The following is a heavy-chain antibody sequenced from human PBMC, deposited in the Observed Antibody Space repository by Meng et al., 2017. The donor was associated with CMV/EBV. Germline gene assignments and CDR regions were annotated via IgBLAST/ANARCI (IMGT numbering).Heavy chain of an antibody. CDR2: ISWNSGSI. D-gene: IGHD1-1*01. Sequence: SLKISCAASGFTFDDYAMHRVRQAPGKGLEWVSGISWNSGSIGYADSVKGRFTISRDNAKNSLYLQMNSLRAEDTALYSCAKAATRSWFDPWGQGTLVTVSS. CDR3: AKAATRSWFDP. J-gene: IGHJ5*02. V-gene: IGHV3-9*01. CDR1: GFTFDDYA.